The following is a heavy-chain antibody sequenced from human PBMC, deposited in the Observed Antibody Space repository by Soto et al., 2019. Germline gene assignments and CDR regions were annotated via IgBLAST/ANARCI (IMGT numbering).Heavy chain of an antibody. V-gene: IGHV3-30*04. CDR3: AREPYGDSQYFDY. CDR2: ISHDGRVT. Sequence: QVQLVESGGGMVQPGTSLRLSCAASGFIFNSLSLHWVRQRPDKGLEWVAVISHDGRVTFYADFVKGRFTVSRDNSKNTIYLQVNSLRTEDTAVYYCAREPYGDSQYFDYWGQGTLVTVSS. CDR1: GFIFNSLS. D-gene: IGHD2-21*02. J-gene: IGHJ4*02.